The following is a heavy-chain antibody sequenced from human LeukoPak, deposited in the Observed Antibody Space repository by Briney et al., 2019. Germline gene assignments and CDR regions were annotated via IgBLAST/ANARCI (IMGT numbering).Heavy chain of an antibody. CDR3: ARLVAYCDKTSCSGS. V-gene: IGHV4-59*11. Sequence: SETLSLTCTVSGASISNHYWNWVRQSPGKGLEWIGYVYDSGSTNYNPSLKSRVTISVDTSKNQFPLKLSSVTAADTAVYYCARLVAYCDKTSCSGSWGQGTLVTVSS. D-gene: IGHD2-21*01. CDR2: VYDSGST. CDR1: GASISNHY. J-gene: IGHJ4*02.